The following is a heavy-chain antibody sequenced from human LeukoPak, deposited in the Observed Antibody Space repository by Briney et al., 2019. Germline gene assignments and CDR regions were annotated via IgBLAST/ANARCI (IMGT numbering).Heavy chain of an antibody. J-gene: IGHJ4*02. D-gene: IGHD2-2*01. V-gene: IGHV3-48*01. CDR2: ISSGSSTK. CDR1: GFTFSNYS. Sequence: GGSLRLSCAASGFTFSNYSMNWVRQAPGKGLEWLSYISSGSSTKYYADSVKGRFTISRANAKNSLYLQMNSLRAEDTAVYYCARGPYCSGTRCPPDLIIDYWGQGSLVTVSS. CDR3: ARGPYCSGTRCPPDLIIDY.